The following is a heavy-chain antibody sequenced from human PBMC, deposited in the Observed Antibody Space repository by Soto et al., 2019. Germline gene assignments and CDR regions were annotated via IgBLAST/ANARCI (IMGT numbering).Heavy chain of an antibody. D-gene: IGHD4-17*01. Sequence: ASLKVSCKASGCTFSSYAISWVRQARGQGLEWMGGIIPIFGTANYAQKFQGRVTITADKSTSTAYTELSSLRSEDTAVYYCARRERYWVTTKEGAFDGLGQGTMV. CDR3: ARRERYWVTTKEGAFDG. CDR1: GCTFSSYA. J-gene: IGHJ3*01. V-gene: IGHV1-69*06. CDR2: IIPIFGTA.